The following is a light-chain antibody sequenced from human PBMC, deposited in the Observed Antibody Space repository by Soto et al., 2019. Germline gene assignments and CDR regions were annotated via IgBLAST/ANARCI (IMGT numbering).Light chain of an antibody. V-gene: IGKV1-5*01. J-gene: IGKJ1*01. CDR2: DAS. CDR3: QQYHGYSSWT. Sequence: DIQMTQSPSTLSASVGDIVSITCRASQTIGNLLAWYQQKPGKGPSLLIYDASSLQSEVPSRFSGSVSGAEFTLTISSLQPDDYATYYCQQYHGYSSWTFGQGTKVEVK. CDR1: QTIGNL.